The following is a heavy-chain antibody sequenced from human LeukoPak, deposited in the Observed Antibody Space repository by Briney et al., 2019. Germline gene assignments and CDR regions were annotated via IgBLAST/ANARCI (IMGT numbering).Heavy chain of an antibody. D-gene: IGHD2-2*01. CDR3: ARGEWGYCSSTSCPVPDAFDI. J-gene: IGHJ3*02. V-gene: IGHV3-30-3*01. CDR2: ISYDGSNK. Sequence: PGRSLRLSCAASGFTFSSYAMHWVRQAPGKRLEWVAVISYDGSNKYYADSVKGRFTISRDNSKNTLYLQMNSLRAEDTAVYYCARGEWGYCSSTSCPVPDAFDIWGQGTMVTVSS. CDR1: GFTFSSYA.